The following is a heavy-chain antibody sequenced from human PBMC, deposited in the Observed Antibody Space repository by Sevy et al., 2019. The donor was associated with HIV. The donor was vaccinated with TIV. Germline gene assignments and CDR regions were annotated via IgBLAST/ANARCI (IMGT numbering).Heavy chain of an antibody. CDR2: ISFDATNK. CDR1: GFTFHRYS. V-gene: IGHV3-30-3*01. Sequence: GGSLRLSCAASGFTFHRYSMHWVRQAPGKGLEWVATISFDATNKHYPDSVKGRFTISRDNFQNSLFLQMDSLRPEDTAVYYCALERLSSDVAEYFQNWGQGTLVTVSS. D-gene: IGHD1-1*01. CDR3: ALERLSSDVAEYFQN. J-gene: IGHJ1*01.